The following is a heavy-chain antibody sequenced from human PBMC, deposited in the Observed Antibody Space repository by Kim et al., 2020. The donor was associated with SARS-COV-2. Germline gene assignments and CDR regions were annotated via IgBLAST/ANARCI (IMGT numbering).Heavy chain of an antibody. V-gene: IGHV4-39*01. CDR3: ARRGRGVSGFYDS. J-gene: IGHJ5*01. Sequence: YNAPLKSRVTMSVDTSSNQLFLRLTSVTAADTAMYYCARRGRGVSGFYDSWGQGILVTVSS. D-gene: IGHD1-26*01.